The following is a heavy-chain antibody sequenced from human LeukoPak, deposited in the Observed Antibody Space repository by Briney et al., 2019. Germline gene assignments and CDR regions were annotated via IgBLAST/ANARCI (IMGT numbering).Heavy chain of an antibody. CDR3: AKDFNVSYYSLWGY. D-gene: IGHD1-26*01. CDR1: GFTFSSYA. V-gene: IGHV3-23*01. Sequence: PGGSLRLSCAASGFTFSSYAMSWVRQAPGKGLEWVSAISGSGDSTYYADSVKGRFTISRDNSKNTLYLQMNSLRAEDTAVYYCAKDFNVSYYSLWGYWGQGTLVTVSS. CDR2: ISGSGDST. J-gene: IGHJ4*02.